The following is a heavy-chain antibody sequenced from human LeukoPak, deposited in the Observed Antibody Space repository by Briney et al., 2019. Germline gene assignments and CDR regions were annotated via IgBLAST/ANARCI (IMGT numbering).Heavy chain of an antibody. D-gene: IGHD2-2*03. CDR3: ARGGGYCSSTSCYLGWFDP. J-gene: IGHJ5*02. CDR2: INPNSGGT. CDR1: GYTFTGYY. V-gene: IGHV1-2*02. Sequence: ASVTVSCTASGYTFTGYYMHWVRQAPGQGLEWMGWINPNSGGTNYAQKFQGRVTITRDTSISTAYMELSRLRSDDTAVYYCARGGGYCSSTSCYLGWFDPWGQGTLVTVSS.